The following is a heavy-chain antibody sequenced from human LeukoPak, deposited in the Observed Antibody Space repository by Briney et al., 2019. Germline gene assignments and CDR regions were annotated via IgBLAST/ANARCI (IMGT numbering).Heavy chain of an antibody. CDR2: IYYSGST. V-gene: IGHV4-39*01. Sequence: SETLPLTCTVSGGSISSSSYYWGWIRQPPGKGLEWIGSIYYSGSTYYNPSLKSRVTISVDTSKNQFSLKLSSVTAADTAVYYCARHRDGYDHDYWGQGTLVTVSS. D-gene: IGHD5-12*01. CDR3: ARHRDGYDHDY. J-gene: IGHJ4*02. CDR1: GGSISSSSYY.